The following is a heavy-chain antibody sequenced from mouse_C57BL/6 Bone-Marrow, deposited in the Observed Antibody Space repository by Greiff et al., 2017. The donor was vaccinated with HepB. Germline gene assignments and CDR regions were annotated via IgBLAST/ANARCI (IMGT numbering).Heavy chain of an antibody. Sequence: QVQLKQPGAELVRPGTSVKLSCKASGYTFTSYWMHWVKQRPGQGLEWIGVIDPSDSYTNYNQKFKGKATLTVDTSSSTAYMQLSSLTSEDSAVYYCARSGNGFRVWGQGTLVTVPA. V-gene: IGHV1-59*01. J-gene: IGHJ3*01. CDR3: ARSGNGFRV. CDR1: GYTFTSYW. CDR2: IDPSDSYT. D-gene: IGHD2-2*01.